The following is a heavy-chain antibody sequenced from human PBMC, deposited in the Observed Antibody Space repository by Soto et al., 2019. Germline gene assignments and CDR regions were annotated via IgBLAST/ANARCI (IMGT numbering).Heavy chain of an antibody. J-gene: IGHJ4*01. Sequence: GRSLRLSCAASGFSFRKAWMSWVHQAPGKGLEWVGRIKSKTDGGTTEYAAPVKGRFTISRDDSKNTLYLQMNTLKTEDAAEYFGTTDIPATSLVTSVVFWGHGALVTVSS. CDR2: IKSKTDGGTT. V-gene: IGHV3-15*01. D-gene: IGHD2-21*02. CDR3: TTDIPATSLVTSVVF. CDR1: GFSFRKAW.